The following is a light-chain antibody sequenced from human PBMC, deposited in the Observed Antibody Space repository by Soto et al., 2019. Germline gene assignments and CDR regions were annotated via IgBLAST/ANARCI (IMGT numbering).Light chain of an antibody. CDR1: SSNIGSNT. CDR3: AAWDDSLNALV. Sequence: VLTQPPSASGTPGQRVTISCSGSSSNIGSNTVSWYQQVPGTAPKLLIYSNNQRPSGVPDRFSGSKSGTSASLATSGLQSEDEADYYCAAWDDSLNALVFGTGTKVTVL. V-gene: IGLV1-44*01. J-gene: IGLJ1*01. CDR2: SNN.